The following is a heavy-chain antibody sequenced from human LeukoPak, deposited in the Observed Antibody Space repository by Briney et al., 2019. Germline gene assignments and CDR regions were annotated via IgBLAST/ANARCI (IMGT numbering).Heavy chain of an antibody. J-gene: IGHJ3*01. V-gene: IGHV3-74*01. CDR1: DFTFSTYW. D-gene: IGHD3-10*01. CDR2: IPPEASRT. Sequence: GGSLRLSCTASDFTFSTYWVHWVRQAPGKGLIWVARIPPEASRTTYADSVKGRFTISRDNAKNTVYLQMNSLRVDDTAIYFCAGEFSGAREVWGQGTMVTVSS. CDR3: AGEFSGAREV.